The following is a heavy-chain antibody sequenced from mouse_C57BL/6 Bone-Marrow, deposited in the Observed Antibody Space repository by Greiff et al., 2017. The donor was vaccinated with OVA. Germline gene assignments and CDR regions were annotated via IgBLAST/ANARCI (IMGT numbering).Heavy chain of an antibody. CDR2: INPNNGGT. J-gene: IGHJ2*01. V-gene: IGHV1-26*01. Sequence: EVQLQQSGPELVKPGASVKISCKASGYTFTDYYMNWVKQSHGKSLEWIGDINPNNGGTSYNQKFKGKATLTVDKSSSTAYMELRSLTSEDSAVYYCARGTTVVAGGDYWGQGTTLTVSS. CDR3: ARGTTVVAGGDY. D-gene: IGHD1-1*01. CDR1: GYTFTDYY.